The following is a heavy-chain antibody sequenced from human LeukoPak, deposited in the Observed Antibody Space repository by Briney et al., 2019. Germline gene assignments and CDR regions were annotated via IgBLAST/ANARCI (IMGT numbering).Heavy chain of an antibody. CDR1: GGSISSYY. D-gene: IGHD6-13*01. V-gene: IGHV4-4*09. CDR2: IYTSGST. CDR3: ARHDVPAGHFDY. J-gene: IGHJ4*02. Sequence: SETLSLTCTVSGGSISSYYWSWIRQPPGKGLEWIGYIYTSGSTNYNPSLKSRVTISVDTSKNQFSLKLSSVTAADTAVYYCARHDVPAGHFDYWGQGTLVTVSS.